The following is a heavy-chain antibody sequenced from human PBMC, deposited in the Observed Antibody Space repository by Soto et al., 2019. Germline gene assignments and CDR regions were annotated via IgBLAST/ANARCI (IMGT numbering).Heavy chain of an antibody. D-gene: IGHD3-3*01. CDR1: GFTFSSYA. CDR3: AIDPYDFSLYYFDS. J-gene: IGHJ4*02. Sequence: PGGSLRLSCAASGFTFSSYAMNWVRQAPGKGLEWVSVISGNDGSTYYADSVRGRFTISRDNSKNTLYLQMNSLGPEDTAIYYCAIDPYDFSLYYFDSWGQGTLVTVSS. V-gene: IGHV3-23*01. CDR2: ISGNDGST.